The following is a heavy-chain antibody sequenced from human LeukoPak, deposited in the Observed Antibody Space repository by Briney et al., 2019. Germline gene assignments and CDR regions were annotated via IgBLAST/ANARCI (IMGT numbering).Heavy chain of an antibody. CDR1: GLTFSSYA. Sequence: GGSLTLSCAASGLTFSSYAMHCVRQAPGKGLEGVADISYDGSNKYYADSVKGRFTISRDNSKNSLYLQMNSLRAEDTAVYYCASEIIFGSFDDWGRGTLVTVSS. V-gene: IGHV3-30*04. CDR3: ASEIIFGSFDD. D-gene: IGHD1-26*01. J-gene: IGHJ4*02. CDR2: ISYDGSNK.